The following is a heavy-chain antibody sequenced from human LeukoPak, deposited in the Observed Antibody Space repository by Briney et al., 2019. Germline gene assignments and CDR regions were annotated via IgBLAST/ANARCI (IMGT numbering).Heavy chain of an antibody. V-gene: IGHV4-31*03. J-gene: IGHJ3*02. D-gene: IGHD5-24*01. CDR1: GGSVSSGSYY. CDR2: IYYSGSA. Sequence: SETLSLTCTVSGGSVSSGSYYWNWIRQHPGKGLEWIGYIYYSGSAYYNPSLKSRVTISIDTSKNQFSLKLSSVTAADTAVYYCARDGYNYADTFDIWGQGTMVTVSS. CDR3: ARDGYNYADTFDI.